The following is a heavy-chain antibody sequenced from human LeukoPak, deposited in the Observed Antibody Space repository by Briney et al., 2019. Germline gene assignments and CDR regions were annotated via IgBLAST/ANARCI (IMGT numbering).Heavy chain of an antibody. CDR3: ARGHSSGWYYFDY. CDR2: ITASGTAM. D-gene: IGHD6-19*01. CDR1: GFTFSSYS. J-gene: IGHJ4*02. Sequence: GGSLRLSCAASGFTFSSYSMNWVRQAPGKGLEWVSHITASGTAMFYADSVKGRFIISRDNSKNTLSLQMNSLRAEDTAVYYCARGHSSGWYYFDYWGQGTLVTVSS. V-gene: IGHV3-23*01.